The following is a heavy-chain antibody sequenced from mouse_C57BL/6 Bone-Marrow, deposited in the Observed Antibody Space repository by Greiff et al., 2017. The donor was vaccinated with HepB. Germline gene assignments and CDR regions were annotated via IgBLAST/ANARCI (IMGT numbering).Heavy chain of an antibody. CDR2: INSDGGST. D-gene: IGHD2-5*01. CDR3: AGHTIVTTVYYFDY. V-gene: IGHV5-2*01. CDR1: EYEFPSHD. J-gene: IGHJ2*01. Sequence: EVKLVESGGGLVQPGESLKLSCESNEYEFPSHDMSWVRKTPEKRLELVAAINSDGGSTYYPDTMERRFIISRDNTKKTLYLQMSSLRSEDTAFYYCAGHTIVTTVYYFDYWGQGTTLTVSS.